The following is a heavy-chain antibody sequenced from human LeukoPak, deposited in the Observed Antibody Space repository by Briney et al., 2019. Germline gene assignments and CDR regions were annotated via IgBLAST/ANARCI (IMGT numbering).Heavy chain of an antibody. D-gene: IGHD3-16*01. CDR3: ARGVSD. J-gene: IGHJ4*02. CDR2: ISGNGINT. V-gene: IGHV3-23*01. CDR1: GFTFNIYA. Sequence: GGSLRLSCATSGFTFNIYAMNWVRQAPGEGLEWVSIISGNGINTYYADSVKGRFTIPRDDSKNTLYLQMNSLRVDDTAIYYCARGVSDWGQGTLVTVAS.